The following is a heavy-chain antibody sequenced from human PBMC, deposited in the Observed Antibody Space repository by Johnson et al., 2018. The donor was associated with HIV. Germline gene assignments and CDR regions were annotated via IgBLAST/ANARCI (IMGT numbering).Heavy chain of an antibody. Sequence: VQLVESGGGLVQPGGSLRLSCVASGFTFSSYGMHWVRQAPGKGLEWVSYISSSGNTIYYADSVKGRITVSRDNAKNTLYLQMNSLRAEDTAVYYCARGSQWLRWWVGAFDIWGQGTMVTVSS. CDR1: GFTFSSYG. CDR2: ISSSGNTI. J-gene: IGHJ3*02. V-gene: IGHV3-48*04. CDR3: ARGSQWLRWWVGAFDI. D-gene: IGHD5-12*01.